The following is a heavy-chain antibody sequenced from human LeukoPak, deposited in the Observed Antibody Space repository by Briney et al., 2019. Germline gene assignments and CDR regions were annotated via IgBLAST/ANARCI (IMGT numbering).Heavy chain of an antibody. CDR1: GGSISSSSYY. CDR3: ARDYGSGYYDY. Sequence: PSETLSLTCTVSGGSISSSSYYWGWIRQPPGKGLEWIGSIYYSGSTYYNPSLKSRVTISVDTSKNQFSLKLSSVTAADTAVYYCARDYGSGYYDYWGQGTLVTVSS. CDR2: IYYSGST. J-gene: IGHJ4*02. D-gene: IGHD3-22*01. V-gene: IGHV4-39*07.